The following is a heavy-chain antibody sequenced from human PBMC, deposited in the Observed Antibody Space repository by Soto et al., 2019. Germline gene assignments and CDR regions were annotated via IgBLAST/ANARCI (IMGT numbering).Heavy chain of an antibody. CDR1: GFTFTSSA. V-gene: IGHV1-58*02. Sequence: QMQLVQSGPEVKKPGTSVKVSCKASGFTFTSSAMQWVRQARGQRLEWIGWIVVGSGNTNYAQKFQERGTITRDMXXSKADMELSSLRSEDTAVDYCASQGRGTDYYGMDVWGQGTTVTVSS. D-gene: IGHD3-10*01. CDR3: ASQGRGTDYYGMDV. CDR2: IVVGSGNT. J-gene: IGHJ6*02.